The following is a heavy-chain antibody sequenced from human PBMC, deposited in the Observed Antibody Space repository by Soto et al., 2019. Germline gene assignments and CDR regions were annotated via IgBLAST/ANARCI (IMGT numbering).Heavy chain of an antibody. CDR1: GYTFTSYD. D-gene: IGHD1-26*01. Sequence: QVQLVQSGAEVKKPGASVKVSCKASGYTFTSYDINWVRQATGQGLEWMGWMSPNSGNPGYAQKFQGRVTKTRNTSISTAYMELSSLRSEDTAVYYCARNTGATINWFDPWGQGTQVTVSS. CDR3: ARNTGATINWFDP. V-gene: IGHV1-8*01. CDR2: MSPNSGNP. J-gene: IGHJ5*02.